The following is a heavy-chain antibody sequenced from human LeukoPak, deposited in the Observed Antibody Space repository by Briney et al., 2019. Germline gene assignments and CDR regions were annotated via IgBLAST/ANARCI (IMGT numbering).Heavy chain of an antibody. CDR1: GFTFSSYA. D-gene: IGHD6-13*01. CDR3: AILPGYSSGWYEVNY. CDR2: ISGSGGST. V-gene: IGHV3-23*01. J-gene: IGHJ4*02. Sequence: GGSLRLSCAASGFTFSSYAMSCVRQAPGKGLEWVSGISGSGGSTYYADSVKGRFTISRDNSRNTLYLQMNSPRAEDTAVYYCAILPGYSSGWYEVNYWGQGTLVTVSS.